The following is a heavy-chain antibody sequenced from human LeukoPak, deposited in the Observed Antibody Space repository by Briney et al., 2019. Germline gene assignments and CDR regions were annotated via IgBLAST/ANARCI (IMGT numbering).Heavy chain of an antibody. CDR1: GYTFTGNY. Sequence: WASVKVSCKASGYTFTGNYTHWVRQAPGQGLEWMGWINPNSGGTNYAQKFQGRATMTRDTSISTAYMELSRLRSDDTAVYYCARDDSGSYGMDVWGQGTTVTVSS. J-gene: IGHJ6*02. CDR2: INPNSGGT. CDR3: ARDDSGSYGMDV. D-gene: IGHD1-26*01. V-gene: IGHV1-2*02.